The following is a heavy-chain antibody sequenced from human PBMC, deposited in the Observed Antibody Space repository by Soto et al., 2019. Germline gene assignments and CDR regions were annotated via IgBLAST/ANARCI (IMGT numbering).Heavy chain of an antibody. J-gene: IGHJ4*02. CDR1: GGSFSGYY. CDR3: ARGTGGSGYLDY. Sequence: QVQLQQWGAGLLKPSDTLSLTCAVYGGSFSGYYWSWIRQPPGKGLEWIGEINHSGSTNYNPSLKSRVTISVDTSKNQCSLKLSSVTAADSAVYYCARGTGGSGYLDYWGQGTLVTVSS. D-gene: IGHD3-16*01. V-gene: IGHV4-34*01. CDR2: INHSGST.